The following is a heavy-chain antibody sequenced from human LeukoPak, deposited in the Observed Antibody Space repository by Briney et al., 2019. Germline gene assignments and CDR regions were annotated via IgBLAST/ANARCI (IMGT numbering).Heavy chain of an antibody. J-gene: IGHJ4*02. Sequence: SETLSLTCTVSGGSISSSSYYWGWIRQPPGKGLEWIGSIYYSRSTYYNPSLKSRVTISVDTSKNQFSLKLSSVTAADTAVYYCARRGEWFLGYFDYWGQGTLVTVSS. CDR1: GGSISSSSYY. V-gene: IGHV4-39*01. CDR2: IYYSRST. CDR3: ARRGEWFLGYFDY. D-gene: IGHD3-3*01.